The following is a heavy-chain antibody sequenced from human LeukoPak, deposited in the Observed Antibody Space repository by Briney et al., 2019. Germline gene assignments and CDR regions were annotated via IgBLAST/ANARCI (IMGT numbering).Heavy chain of an antibody. CDR2: IIPILGIA. CDR1: GGTFSSYA. D-gene: IGHD1-26*01. Sequence: SVKVSCKASGGTFSSYAISWVRQAPGQGLEWMGRIIPILGIANYAQKFQGRVTITADKYTSTAYMELRSLRSEDAAVYYCARDPPVGATPFDYWGQGTLVTVSS. CDR3: ARDPPVGATPFDY. J-gene: IGHJ4*02. V-gene: IGHV1-69*04.